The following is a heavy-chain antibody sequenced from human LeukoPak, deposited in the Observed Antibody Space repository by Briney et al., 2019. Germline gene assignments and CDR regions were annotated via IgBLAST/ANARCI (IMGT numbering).Heavy chain of an antibody. CDR1: GLSINSYY. CDR2: LYYSGSN. J-gene: IGHJ4*02. CDR3: ARSPWGDDPGYFDL. D-gene: IGHD3-16*01. Sequence: SETLSLTCTVSGLSINSYYWRWTRQPPGKGLVGRGYLYYSGSNNYNPSLKSRVTISVDPSKNHFLLKLSSVAAADTAVYYCARSPWGDDPGYFDLWGEGTLVTVSS. V-gene: IGHV4-59*08.